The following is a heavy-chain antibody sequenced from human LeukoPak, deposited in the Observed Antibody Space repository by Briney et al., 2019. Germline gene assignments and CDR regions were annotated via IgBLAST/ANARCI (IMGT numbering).Heavy chain of an antibody. J-gene: IGHJ4*02. V-gene: IGHV3-21*04. CDR3: AKTPSTTTYYYDSSGYPPFFDY. CDR1: GFTFSSYS. CDR2: ISSSSSYI. Sequence: GGSLRLSCAASGFTFSSYSMNWVRQAPGKGLEWVSSISSSSSYIYYADSVKGRFAISRDNAKNSLYLQMNSLRAEDTAVYYCAKTPSTTTYYYDSSGYPPFFDYWGQGTLVTVSS. D-gene: IGHD3-22*01.